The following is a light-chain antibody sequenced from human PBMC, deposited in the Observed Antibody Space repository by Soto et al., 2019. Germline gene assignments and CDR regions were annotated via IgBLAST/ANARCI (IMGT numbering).Light chain of an antibody. CDR2: RNN. CDR1: TSNIGSNY. V-gene: IGLV1-47*01. Sequence: QSVLPQPPSASGTPGQGVTISCSGSTSNIGSNYVYWYQQLPGTAPKLLIYRNNQRPSGVPDRFSGSKSGTSASLAISGLRSDDEADYFCARWDDSLKGLYVFGTGTKLTVL. CDR3: ARWDDSLKGLYV. J-gene: IGLJ1*01.